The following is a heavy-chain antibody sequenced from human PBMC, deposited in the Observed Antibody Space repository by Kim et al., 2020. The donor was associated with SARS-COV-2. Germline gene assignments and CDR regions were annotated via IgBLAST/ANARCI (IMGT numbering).Heavy chain of an antibody. CDR1: GGSISSGGYY. J-gene: IGHJ5*02. D-gene: IGHD3-10*01. CDR2: IYYSGST. Sequence: SETLSLTCTVSGGSISSGGYYWSWIRQHPGKGLEWIGYIYYSGSTYYNPSLKSRVTISVDTSKNQFSLKLSSVTAADTAVYYCARDAVGSNSGWFDPWGQGTLVTVSS. V-gene: IGHV4-31*03. CDR3: ARDAVGSNSGWFDP.